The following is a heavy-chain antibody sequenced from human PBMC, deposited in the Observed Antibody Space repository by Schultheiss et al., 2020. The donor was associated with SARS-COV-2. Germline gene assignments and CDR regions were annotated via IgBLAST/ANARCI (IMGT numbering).Heavy chain of an antibody. V-gene: IGHV4-59*12. CDR1: GASMNSYY. D-gene: IGHD3-22*01. J-gene: IGHJ5*02. CDR2: VYYSGTT. CDR3: AREGDSSGYYLAWFDP. Sequence: SETLSLTCTVSGASMNSYYWSWIRQPPGKGLEWIGYVYYSGTTNYKPSLKSRVTISVDTSKNQFSLKLSSVTAADTAVYYCAREGDSSGYYLAWFDPWGQGTLVTVSS.